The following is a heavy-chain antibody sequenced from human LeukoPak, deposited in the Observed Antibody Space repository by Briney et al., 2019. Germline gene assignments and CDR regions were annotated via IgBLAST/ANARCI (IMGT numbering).Heavy chain of an antibody. CDR2: IKQDGSEK. CDR1: GFTFSSYW. Sequence: PGGSLRLSCAASGFTFSSYWMSWVRQAPGKGLEWVANIKQDGSEKYYVDSVKGRFTISRDNAKNSLYLQMNSLRAEDTAVYYCARDTGSSIQLWLPLDYWGQGTLVTVSS. CDR3: ARDTGSSIQLWLPLDY. D-gene: IGHD5-18*01. J-gene: IGHJ4*02. V-gene: IGHV3-7*01.